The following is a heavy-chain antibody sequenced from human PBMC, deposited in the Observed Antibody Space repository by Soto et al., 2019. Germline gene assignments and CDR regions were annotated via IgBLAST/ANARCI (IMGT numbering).Heavy chain of an antibody. D-gene: IGHD3-10*01. J-gene: IGHJ4*01. CDR2: IYWDDDK. CDR1: GFSLTTSGVG. V-gene: IGHV2-5*02. Sequence: QITLKESGPTLVKPTQTLTLTCTFSGFSLTTSGVGVGWIRQPPGEALEWLALIYWDDDKRYSPSLNSRLTITKGSTNNQAVLTITIIARVDPATYFCAQRSPLYGSLPYSGHGTLVTVSS. CDR3: AQRSPLYGSLPY.